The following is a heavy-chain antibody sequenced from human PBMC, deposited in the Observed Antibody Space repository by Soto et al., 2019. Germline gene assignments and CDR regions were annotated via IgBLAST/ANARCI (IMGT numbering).Heavy chain of an antibody. J-gene: IGHJ4*02. CDR3: SKAITGSSYLDY. CDR1: GDSVSSNSAT. Sequence: SQTLSLTCAISGDSVSSNSATWNWIRQSPSRGLQWLGRTYYRSKWYYDYAESVKSRITINPDTSKNQFSLQLISVTPEDTAVYYCSKAITGSSYLDYRCQITLVTVAS. CDR2: TYYRSKWYY. V-gene: IGHV6-1*01. D-gene: IGHD2-15*01.